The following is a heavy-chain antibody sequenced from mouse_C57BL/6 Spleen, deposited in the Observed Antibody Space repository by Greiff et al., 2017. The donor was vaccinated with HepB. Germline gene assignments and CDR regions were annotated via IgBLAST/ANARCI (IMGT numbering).Heavy chain of an antibody. V-gene: IGHV1-26*01. CDR3: ARPNWGFAY. Sequence: VQLQQSGPELVKPGASVKISCKASGYTFTDYYMNWVKQSHGKSLEWIGDINPNNGGTSYNQKFKGKATLTVDKSSSTAYMELRSLTSEDSAVYYCARPNWGFAYWGQGTLVTVSA. J-gene: IGHJ3*01. D-gene: IGHD4-1*01. CDR2: INPNNGGT. CDR1: GYTFTDYY.